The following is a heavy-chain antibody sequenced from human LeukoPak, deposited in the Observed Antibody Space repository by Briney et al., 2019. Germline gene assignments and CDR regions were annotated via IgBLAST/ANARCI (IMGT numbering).Heavy chain of an antibody. CDR3: ARFTGSGWTSDY. D-gene: IGHD6-19*01. V-gene: IGHV1-2*02. CDR2: INPNSGGT. J-gene: IGHJ4*02. CDR1: GYIFTGYY. Sequence: ASVKVSCKASGYIFTGYYMHWVRQAPGQGLEWMGWINPNSGGTNYAQKFQGRVTMTRDTSISTAYMELSRLRSDDTAVYYCARFTGSGWTSDYWGQGTLVTVSS.